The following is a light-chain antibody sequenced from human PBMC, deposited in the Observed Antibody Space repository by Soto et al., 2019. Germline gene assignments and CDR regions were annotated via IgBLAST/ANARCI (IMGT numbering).Light chain of an antibody. V-gene: IGKV4-1*01. J-gene: IGKJ1*01. CDR1: QNILYSSDNKNN. Sequence: DIVMTQSPDSLAVSLGERATINCKSSQNILYSSDNKNNLAWYQQKPGQPPKLLVYWASTRTSGVPDRFSGSGSGTDFTLTISSLQAEDVAVYYCQQYYGSPWTFGQGTKVEIK. CDR3: QQYYGSPWT. CDR2: WAS.